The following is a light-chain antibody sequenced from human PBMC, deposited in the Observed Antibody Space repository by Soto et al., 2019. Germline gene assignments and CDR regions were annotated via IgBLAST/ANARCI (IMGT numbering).Light chain of an antibody. V-gene: IGKV3-11*01. CDR3: QQRSNWHT. CDR1: QSVSSY. J-gene: IGKJ4*01. CDR2: DAS. Sequence: EIVLTQSPATLSLSPGERATLSCRASQSVSSYLAWYQQKPGQAPRLLIYDASNRATGIPARFSGSGSGTDFTLTISNLEPEEFAVYYCQQRSNWHTFGGGTKVEIK.